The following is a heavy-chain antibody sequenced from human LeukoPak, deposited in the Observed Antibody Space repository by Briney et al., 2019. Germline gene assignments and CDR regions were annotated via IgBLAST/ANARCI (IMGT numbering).Heavy chain of an antibody. Sequence: GGSLRLSCAASGFTFSSYSMNWVRQAPGKGLEWVSSISSSSSYIYYADSVKGRFTISRDNAKNSLYLQMNSLRAEDTAVYYCARDSGGHYDSSALVYWGQGTLVTVSS. CDR2: ISSSSSYI. J-gene: IGHJ4*02. CDR1: GFTFSSYS. CDR3: ARDSGGHYDSSALVY. V-gene: IGHV3-21*01. D-gene: IGHD3-22*01.